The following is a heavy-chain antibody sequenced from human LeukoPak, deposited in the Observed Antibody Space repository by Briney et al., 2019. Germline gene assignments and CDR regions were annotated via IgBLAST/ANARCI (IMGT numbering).Heavy chain of an antibody. CDR1: GGSISSGGYS. D-gene: IGHD1/OR15-1a*01. J-gene: IGHJ3*02. CDR2: IYHSGST. V-gene: IGHV4-30-2*01. CDR3: ARDGERTTAGAFDI. Sequence: PSQTLSLTCGVSGGSISSGGYSWSWIRQPPGKGLEGIGFIYHSGSTYYSPSLKSRVTISGDTSKNQFSLNLSSVTAADTAVYYCARDGERTTAGAFDIWGQGTMVTVSS.